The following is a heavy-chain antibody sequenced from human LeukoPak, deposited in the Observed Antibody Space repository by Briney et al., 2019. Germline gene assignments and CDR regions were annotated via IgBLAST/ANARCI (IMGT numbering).Heavy chain of an antibody. J-gene: IGHJ6*02. CDR3: ARDHLVVPGGYEDHYYGMDV. V-gene: IGHV1-69*01. Sequence: ASVKVSCKASGGTFSSYAISWVRQAPGQGLEWMGGIIPIFGTANYAQKFQGRVTITADESTSTAYMELSSLRSEDTAVYYCARDHLVVPGGYEDHYYGMDVWGQGTTVTVSS. D-gene: IGHD2-2*01. CDR1: GGTFSSYA. CDR2: IIPIFGTA.